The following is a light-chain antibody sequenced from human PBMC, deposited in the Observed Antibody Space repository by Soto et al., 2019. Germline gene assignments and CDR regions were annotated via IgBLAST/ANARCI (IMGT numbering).Light chain of an antibody. CDR2: AAS. CDR1: QSISSY. J-gene: IGKJ1*01. V-gene: IGKV1-39*01. CDR3: QQSYSTLPRT. Sequence: DIQMTQSPSSLSASVGDRVTITCRASQSISSYLNWYQQKPGKAPKLLIYAASSLQSGVPSRFSGSGSGTDFTLTISSLQPEDFATYYCQQSYSTLPRTFGQGTEVEIK.